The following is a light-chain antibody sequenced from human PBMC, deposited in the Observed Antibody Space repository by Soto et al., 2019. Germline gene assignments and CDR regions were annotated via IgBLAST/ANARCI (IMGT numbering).Light chain of an antibody. CDR3: QQSYSALMYT. V-gene: IGKV1-39*01. CDR1: QTISLY. J-gene: IGKJ2*01. Sequence: DVQMTQSPSSLSASLGDRVTITCRASQTISLYLNWYQQKPGKAPKLLIYAASTLQSGVPSRFSGSGSGTDFTLTISTLQPEDFATYYCQQSYSALMYTFGQGTKLEIK. CDR2: AAS.